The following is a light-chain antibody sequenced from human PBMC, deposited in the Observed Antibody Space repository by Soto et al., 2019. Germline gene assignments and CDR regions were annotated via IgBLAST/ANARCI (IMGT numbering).Light chain of an antibody. CDR2: DAS. CDR3: QQYDTYSA. Sequence: DIQMTQYPSTLSASVGDRVTITCRASQSISTWLAWYKQKPGKAPKLLIHDASSLESGVPSRFSGTGSGTEFTLTISSLQPDDFATYYCQQYDTYSAFGQGTKVEIK. CDR1: QSISTW. J-gene: IGKJ1*01. V-gene: IGKV1-5*01.